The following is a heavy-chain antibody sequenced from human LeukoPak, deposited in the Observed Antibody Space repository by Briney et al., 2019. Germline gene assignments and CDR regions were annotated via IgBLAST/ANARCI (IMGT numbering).Heavy chain of an antibody. CDR2: MSNSGEDT. V-gene: IGHV3-30*18. D-gene: IGHD4-17*01. J-gene: IGHJ4*02. CDR1: GFTFSSYS. Sequence: GRSPRLSCVASGFTFSSYSMQWVRQTPGKGLEWVGIMSNSGEDTFYGEAVKGRFTISRDNSQNTLYLQMNSLRPEDTAVYYCAKGGASVTRYVDYWGQGTLVTVSS. CDR3: AKGGASVTRYVDY.